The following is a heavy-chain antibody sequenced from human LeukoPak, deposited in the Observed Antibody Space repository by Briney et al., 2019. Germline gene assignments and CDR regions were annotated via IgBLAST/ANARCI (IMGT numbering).Heavy chain of an antibody. CDR1: GGSFSGYY. CDR2: INHSGST. D-gene: IGHD1-26*01. V-gene: IGHV4-34*01. Sequence: SETLSLTCAVYGGSFSGYYWSWIRQPPGKGLEWIGEINHSGSTNYNPSLKSRVTISVDTSKNQFSLKLSSVTAADTAVYYCARGIILDGGSYRFDYWGQGTLVTVSS. J-gene: IGHJ4*02. CDR3: ARGIILDGGSYRFDY.